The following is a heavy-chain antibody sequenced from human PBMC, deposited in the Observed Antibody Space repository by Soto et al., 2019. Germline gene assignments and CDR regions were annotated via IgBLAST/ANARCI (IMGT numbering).Heavy chain of an antibody. V-gene: IGHV3-15*07. J-gene: IGHJ5*02. CDR2: VKNNGGAT. D-gene: IGHD2-2*01. CDR3: AADLAPPYASNNLFDP. Sequence: EVQLVESGGDLVKPGGSLRLSCAASGFIFSHAWFHWVRQPPGKGLELVGHVKNNGGATYYAPSVKGRFIISRDDSKDMVYLQMSSLRTEDTAIYYCAADLAPPYASNNLFDPWRQGTLVTVSS. CDR1: GFIFSHAW.